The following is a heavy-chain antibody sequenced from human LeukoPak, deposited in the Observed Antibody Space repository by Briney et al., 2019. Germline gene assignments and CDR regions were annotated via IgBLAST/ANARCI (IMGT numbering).Heavy chain of an antibody. D-gene: IGHD3-22*01. CDR3: ASTYYYDSSAYGGQD. CDR1: GGSISSSSYY. Sequence: PSETLSLTCTVSGGSISSSSYYWGWIRQPPGKGLEWIGNIYYSGSTSYNPSLKSRVTISVDTSKKQFSLKLSSVTAADTAVYYCASTYYYDSSAYGGQDWGQGTLVTVSS. V-gene: IGHV4-39*01. J-gene: IGHJ4*02. CDR2: IYYSGST.